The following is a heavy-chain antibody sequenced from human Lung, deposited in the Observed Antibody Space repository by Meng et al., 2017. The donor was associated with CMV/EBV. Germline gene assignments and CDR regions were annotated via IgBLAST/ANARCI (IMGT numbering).Heavy chain of an antibody. D-gene: IGHD2/OR15-2a*01. CDR1: GYTFSTYT. CDR3: ARGGNFDP. CDR2: ISTNTGTP. J-gene: IGHJ5*02. Sequence: QWRLVQSGSELKKPRASVKVSCKASGYTFSTYTIKWVRQAHGRGLEWMGWISTNTGTPTYTQGFTGRFVFSLDTSVSTAYLQISSLKAEDTAVYYCARGGNFDPWGQGTLVTVSS. V-gene: IGHV7-4-1*02.